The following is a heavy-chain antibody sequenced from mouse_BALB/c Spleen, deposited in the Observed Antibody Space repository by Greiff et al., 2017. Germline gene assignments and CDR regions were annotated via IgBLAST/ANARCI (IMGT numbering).Heavy chain of an antibody. V-gene: IGHV1-80*01. CDR2: IYPGDGDT. CDR3: ARGDRYGAFDY. D-gene: IGHD2-14*01. CDR1: GYAFSSYW. Sequence: VQLQQSGAELVRPGSSVKISCKASGYAFSSYWMNWVKQRPGQGLEWIGQIYPGDGDTNYNGKFKGKATLTADKSSSTAYMQLSSLTSEDSAVYFCARGDRYGAFDYWGQGTTLTVSS. J-gene: IGHJ2*01.